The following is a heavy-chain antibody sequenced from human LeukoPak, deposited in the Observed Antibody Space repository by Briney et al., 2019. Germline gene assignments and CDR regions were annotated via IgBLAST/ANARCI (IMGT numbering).Heavy chain of an antibody. CDR2: IDFETDTT. D-gene: IGHD2-15*01. CDR3: VRAGSGFDY. V-gene: IGHV3-74*01. Sequence: GGSLRLSCVASGFTFSSYWMHWVRQAPGKGLEWVSRIDFETDTTTYAGSVKGRFTISRDNTKNTLYSQMDSLRDEDAAVYYCVRAGSGFDYWGQGTLVTVTS. J-gene: IGHJ4*02. CDR1: GFTFSSYW.